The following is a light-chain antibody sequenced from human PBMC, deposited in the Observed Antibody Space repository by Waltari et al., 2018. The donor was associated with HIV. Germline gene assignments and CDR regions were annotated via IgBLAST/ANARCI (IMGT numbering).Light chain of an antibody. J-gene: IGLJ2*01. V-gene: IGLV2-8*01. Sequence: QSALTQPPSASGSLGQSVTISCTGSSSDIGAYDYASWFQQHPHSAPKLLLYEVTRRPSTVSDRFSGSRSGYTAFLTVAGLQPDDEATYFCSSYGDSLRVLFGGGTNVTVL. CDR3: SSYGDSLRVL. CDR2: EVT. CDR1: SSDIGAYDY.